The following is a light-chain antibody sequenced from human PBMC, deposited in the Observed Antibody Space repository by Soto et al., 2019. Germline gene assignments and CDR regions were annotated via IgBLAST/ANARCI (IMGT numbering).Light chain of an antibody. Sequence: DVQMTQSPSSLSASVGDSVTITCRASQSLNKYVNWYQHKPGKAPSLLIYGASSLHSGVPARFSGAGGETYFTLTINSLQPEDSATYYCQQTYNTPGTFGRGTKVEI. CDR3: QQTYNTPGT. CDR2: GAS. V-gene: IGKV1-39*01. J-gene: IGKJ1*01. CDR1: QSLNKY.